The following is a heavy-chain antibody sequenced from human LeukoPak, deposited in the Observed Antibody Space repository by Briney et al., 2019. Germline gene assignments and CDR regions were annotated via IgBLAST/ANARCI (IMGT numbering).Heavy chain of an antibody. CDR2: INHSGST. Sequence: SETLSLTCAVYGGSFSGYYWSWIRQPPGKGLEWIGEINHSGSTNYNPSLKSRVTISVDTSKNQFSLKLSSVTAADTAVYYCARLVYYYGSGSYYPRIYYYYYMDVWGKGTTVTISS. V-gene: IGHV4-34*01. CDR3: ARLVYYYGSGSYYPRIYYYYYMDV. J-gene: IGHJ6*03. D-gene: IGHD3-10*01. CDR1: GGSFSGYY.